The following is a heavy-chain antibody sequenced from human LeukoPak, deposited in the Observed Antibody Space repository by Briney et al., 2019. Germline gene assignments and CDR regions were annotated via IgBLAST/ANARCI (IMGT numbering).Heavy chain of an antibody. Sequence: GGSLRLSCAASGFTFSSYALSWVRQAPGKGLEWASGISGNGVGTYYADSMRGRFTISRDNSRYTLYLQMNSLRVEDTAIYYCAKIPWYSSGWPIDYWGRGSLVTVSS. CDR2: ISGNGVGT. CDR1: GFTFSSYA. V-gene: IGHV3-23*01. D-gene: IGHD6-25*01. CDR3: AKIPWYSSGWPIDY. J-gene: IGHJ4*02.